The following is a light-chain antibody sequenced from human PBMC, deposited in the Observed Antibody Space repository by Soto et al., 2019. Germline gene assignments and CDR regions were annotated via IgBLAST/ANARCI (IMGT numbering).Light chain of an antibody. Sequence: DIQMTQSPFILSASVGYIFTITCRASASMSDCLAWYQQKPGKAPKLLIYATSNLQSGVPARFSGSGSGTEFTITISSMKYEDFAVYYCHQYDNWTKTFGQGTRLEIK. J-gene: IGKJ5*01. CDR1: ASMSDC. V-gene: IGKV1-5*01. CDR2: ATS. CDR3: HQYDNWTKT.